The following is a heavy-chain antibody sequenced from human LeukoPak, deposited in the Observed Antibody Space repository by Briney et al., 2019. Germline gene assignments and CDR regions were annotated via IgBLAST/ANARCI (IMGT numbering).Heavy chain of an antibody. CDR2: IYSGGST. D-gene: IGHD5-12*01. J-gene: IGHJ4*02. V-gene: IGHV3-53*01. Sequence: GGSLRLSCAASGFTVSSNYMSWVRQAPGKGLEWVSVIYSGGSTYYADSVKGRFTISRDNSKNTLYLQMNSLRAEDTAVYYCAISGYDYGIRAQFDYWGRGTLVTVSS. CDR1: GFTVSSNY. CDR3: AISGYDYGIRAQFDY.